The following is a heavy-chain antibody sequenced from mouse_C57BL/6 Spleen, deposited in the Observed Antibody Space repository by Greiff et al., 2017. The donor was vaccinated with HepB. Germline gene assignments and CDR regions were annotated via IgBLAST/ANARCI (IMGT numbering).Heavy chain of an antibody. J-gene: IGHJ2*01. D-gene: IGHD1-1*01. Sequence: VKLVESGGGLVKPGGSLKLSCAASGFTFSSYAMSWVRQTPEKRLEWVATISDGGSYTYYPDNVKGRFTISRDNAKNNLYLQMSHLKSEDTAMYYCARSYYGSKYYFDYWGQGTTLTVSS. V-gene: IGHV5-4*03. CDR2: ISDGGSYT. CDR1: GFTFSSYA. CDR3: ARSYYGSKYYFDY.